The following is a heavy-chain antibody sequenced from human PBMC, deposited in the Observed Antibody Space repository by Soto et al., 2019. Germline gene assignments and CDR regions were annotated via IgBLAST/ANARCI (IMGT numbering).Heavy chain of an antibody. CDR2: MHANSGNR. D-gene: IGHD3-22*01. CDR1: GDTFTNLD. J-gene: IGHJ5*02. Sequence: ASVKVSCKASGDTFTNLDFNWVRQATGQGLEWVGWMHANSGNRGYAQKFQDRVTLTRDTSISTAYMELSSLRSEDTAVYYCVRVKGSGYHNWFDPWGQETLVTVSS. CDR3: VRVKGSGYHNWFDP. V-gene: IGHV1-8*01.